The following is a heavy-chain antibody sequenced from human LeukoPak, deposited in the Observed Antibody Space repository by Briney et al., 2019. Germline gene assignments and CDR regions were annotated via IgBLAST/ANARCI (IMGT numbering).Heavy chain of an antibody. J-gene: IGHJ5*02. CDR2: IYTSGST. CDR3: ARDLSGSRNNWFDP. D-gene: IGHD3-9*01. Sequence: PSATLSLTCTVSGGSISSYYWSWIRRPAGKGVEWIGRIYTSGSTNYNPSLKSRVTMSVDTSKNQFSLKLSSVTAADTAVYYCARDLSGSRNNWFDPWGQGTLVTVSS. V-gene: IGHV4-4*07. CDR1: GGSISSYY.